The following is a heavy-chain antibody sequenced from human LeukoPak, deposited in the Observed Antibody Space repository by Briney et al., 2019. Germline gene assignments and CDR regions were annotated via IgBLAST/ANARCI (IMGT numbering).Heavy chain of an antibody. D-gene: IGHD2-2*02. Sequence: VGSLRLSCEASGFTFSSYSMNWVRQAPGKGLEWVSSISSSSSNIYYAESVKGRFTISRDNAKNSLYLQMNSLGAEDTAVYYCARSIVVVPAAISWFEPWGQGTLVTVSS. V-gene: IGHV3-21*01. CDR2: ISSSSSNI. J-gene: IGHJ5*02. CDR1: GFTFSSYS. CDR3: ARSIVVVPAAISWFEP.